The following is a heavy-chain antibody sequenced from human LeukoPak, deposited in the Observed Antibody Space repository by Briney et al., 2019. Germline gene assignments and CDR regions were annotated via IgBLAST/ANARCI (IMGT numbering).Heavy chain of an antibody. CDR3: AGSDTTGYTPREWDYWYFDL. Sequence: GGSLRLSCAASGFTFSNYGMHWVRQAPGKGLEWVAFIRYDGSDKYYEDSLKGRFTISRDNSKNTVYLQMNSLRAEDTAVYYCAGSDTTGYTPREWDYWYFDLWGRGTLVTVSS. D-gene: IGHD1-1*01. CDR1: GFTFSNYG. J-gene: IGHJ2*01. CDR2: IRYDGSDK. V-gene: IGHV3-30*02.